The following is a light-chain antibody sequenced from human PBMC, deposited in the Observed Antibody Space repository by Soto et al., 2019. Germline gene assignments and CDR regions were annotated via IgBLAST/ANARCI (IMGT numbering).Light chain of an antibody. V-gene: IGLV1-44*01. CDR3: AAWDDSLNAYV. J-gene: IGLJ1*01. CDR1: SSNIATNT. Sequence: QSVLTQPSSASGTPGQRVTISCSGSSSNIATNTVNWYQHLPGTAPKLLIYFYDQRPSGVPDRFSASKSGTSASLAISELQSDDEADYYCAAWDDSLNAYVFGTGTQLTVL. CDR2: FYD.